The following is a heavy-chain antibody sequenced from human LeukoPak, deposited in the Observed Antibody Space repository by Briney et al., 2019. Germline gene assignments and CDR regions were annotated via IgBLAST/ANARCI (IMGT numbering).Heavy chain of an antibody. CDR2: IYYSGST. V-gene: IGHV4-59*01. D-gene: IGHD1-26*01. J-gene: IGHJ6*03. CDR3: ARRRGSGSYYNYYYYMDV. Sequence: PETLSLTCTVSGGSISSYYWSWIRQPPGKGLEWIGYIYYSGSTNYNPSLKSRVTISVDTSKNQFSLKLSSVTAADTAVYYCARRRGSGSYYNYYYYMDVWGKGTTVTVSS. CDR1: GGSISSYY.